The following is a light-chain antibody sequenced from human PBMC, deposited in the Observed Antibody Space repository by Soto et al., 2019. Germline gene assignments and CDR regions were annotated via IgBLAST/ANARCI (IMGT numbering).Light chain of an antibody. CDR1: QSVSTY. CDR3: QQYNQWPLT. J-gene: IGKJ4*01. V-gene: IGKV3-15*01. Sequence: ETVMTQSPATLSVSPGERATLSCRASQSVSTYLAWYQLTPGQAPRLLIYGASTRATGVSARFSGSGSETEFTLTIGSLQSEDFAVYYCQQYNQWPLTFGGGTKVEIK. CDR2: GAS.